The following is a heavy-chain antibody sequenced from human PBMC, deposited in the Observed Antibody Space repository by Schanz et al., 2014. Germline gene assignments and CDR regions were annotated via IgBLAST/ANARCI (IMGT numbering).Heavy chain of an antibody. D-gene: IGHD6-13*01. CDR3: ARGLIAAAGGAFDY. CDR1: GFTFDKYA. Sequence: EVQLLESGGGLVQPGKSLRLSCAASGFTFDKYAMHWVRQAPGKGLEWVSAINTGVNTYYADSVRGRFTMSRDNSKNTLYLQMNSLRAGDAAVYYCARGLIAAAGGAFDYWGQGTLVAVSA. V-gene: IGHV3-23*01. CDR2: INTGVNT. J-gene: IGHJ4*02.